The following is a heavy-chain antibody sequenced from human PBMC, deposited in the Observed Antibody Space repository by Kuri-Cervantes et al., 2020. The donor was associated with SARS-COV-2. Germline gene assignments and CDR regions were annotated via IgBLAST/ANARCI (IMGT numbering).Heavy chain of an antibody. J-gene: IGHJ4*02. CDR2: IYHSGST. V-gene: IGHV4-38-2*01. CDR3: ARLGKDSSSPCDY. D-gene: IGHD6-6*01. CDR1: GYSISSGYY. Sequence: SQTLSLTCAVSGYSISSGYYWGWIRQPPGKGLEWIGSIYHSGSTYYNPSHKSRVTISVDTSKNQFSLKLSSVTAADTAVYYCARLGKDSSSPCDYWGQGTLVTVSS.